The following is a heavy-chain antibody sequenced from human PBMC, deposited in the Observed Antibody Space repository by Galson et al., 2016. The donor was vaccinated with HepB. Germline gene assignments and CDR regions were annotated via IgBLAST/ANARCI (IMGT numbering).Heavy chain of an antibody. J-gene: IGHJ5*02. Sequence: TLSLTCAVYGGSFSGYYRSWIRQPPGKGLEWIGYIYDSGSTYYNPSLKSRVTISVDTSKNQFSLKLSSVTAADTAVYYCASSGYSSSWYFSGFDPWGQGTLVTVSS. CDR2: IYDSGST. CDR1: GGSFSGYY. CDR3: ASSGYSSSWYFSGFDP. V-gene: IGHV4-34*09. D-gene: IGHD6-13*01.